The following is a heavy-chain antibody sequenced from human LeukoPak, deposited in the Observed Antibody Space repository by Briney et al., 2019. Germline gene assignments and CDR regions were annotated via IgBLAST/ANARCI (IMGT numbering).Heavy chain of an antibody. V-gene: IGHV4-34*01. J-gene: IGHJ5*02. CDR2: INHSGST. CDR1: SGSFSGYY. CDR3: ARRAAVGSLGWSDP. Sequence: SETLSLTCAVYSGSFSGYYWSWIRQPPGKGLEWIGEINHSGSTNYNPSLTSRVTVSVDTSRNQFSLKLSSVTAADTAVYYCARRAAVGSLGWSDPWGQGTLVTVSS. D-gene: IGHD6-13*01.